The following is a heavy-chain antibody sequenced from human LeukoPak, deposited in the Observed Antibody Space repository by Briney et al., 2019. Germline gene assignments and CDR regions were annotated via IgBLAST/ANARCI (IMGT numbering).Heavy chain of an antibody. V-gene: IGHV4-59*01. CDR1: GGSMSIYY. CDR3: ARGVEFHERYYDISTGYQQYYFDY. Sequence: PSETLSLTCSVAGGSMSIYYWSWIRQPPGKGLEWIGYVSYSGSTNYSPSLKSRVTISVDTSKNQFSLKLSSVTAADTAVYYCARGVEFHERYYDISTGYQQYYFDYWGQGTLVTVSS. D-gene: IGHD3-9*01. CDR2: VSYSGST. J-gene: IGHJ4*02.